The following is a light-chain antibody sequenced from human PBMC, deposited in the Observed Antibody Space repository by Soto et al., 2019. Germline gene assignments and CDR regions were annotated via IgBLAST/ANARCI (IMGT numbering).Light chain of an antibody. CDR2: GVT. V-gene: IGLV2-14*03. J-gene: IGLJ3*02. CDR3: ASYTGSSTYV. Sequence: QSVLTQPASMSGSPGQSITISCTGTSGDVGFYDFVSWYQQHPGKVPRLIIYGVTKRPSGVSHRFSGSKSGNTASLTISGLQVEDEADYSCASYTGSSTYVFGGGTKVTGL. CDR1: SGDVGFYDF.